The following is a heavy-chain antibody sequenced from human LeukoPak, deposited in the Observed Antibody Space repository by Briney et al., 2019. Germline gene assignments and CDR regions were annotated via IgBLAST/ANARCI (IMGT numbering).Heavy chain of an antibody. Sequence: SVKVSCKASGYTFTSYAISWVRQAPGQGLEWMGGIIPIFGTANYAQKFQGRVTITADKSTSTAYMELSSLRSEDTAVYYCAVRGSSGYYYSDYWGQGTLVTVSS. D-gene: IGHD3-22*01. CDR2: IIPIFGTA. CDR3: AVRGSSGYYYSDY. J-gene: IGHJ4*02. V-gene: IGHV1-69*06. CDR1: GYTFTSYA.